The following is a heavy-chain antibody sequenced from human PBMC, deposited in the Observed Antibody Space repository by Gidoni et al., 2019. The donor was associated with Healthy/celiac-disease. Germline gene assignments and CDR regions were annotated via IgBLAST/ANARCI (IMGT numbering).Heavy chain of an antibody. CDR3: ARRGGGWDRNWFDP. Sequence: QLQLQESGPGLVKPSETLSLTCTVSGGSISSSSYYWGWIRQPPGKGLEWIGSIYYSGSTYYNPSLKSRVTISVDTSKNQFSLKLSSVTAADTAVYYCARRGGGWDRNWFDPWGQGTLVTVSS. V-gene: IGHV4-39*01. CDR2: IYYSGST. D-gene: IGHD2-15*01. CDR1: GGSISSSSYY. J-gene: IGHJ5*02.